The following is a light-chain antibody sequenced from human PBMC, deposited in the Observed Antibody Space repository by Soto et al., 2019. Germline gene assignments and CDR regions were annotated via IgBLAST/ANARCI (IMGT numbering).Light chain of an antibody. Sequence: QSALTQPASVSGSPGQSITISCTGTSSDLGGYNYVSWYQQHPGKAPKLIINYVTNRPSGVSNRFSGSKSGNTASLTISGLQADDEGDYYCSSYTITASYVFGTGTKVTVL. V-gene: IGLV2-14*03. CDR2: YVT. J-gene: IGLJ1*01. CDR3: SSYTITASYV. CDR1: SSDLGGYNY.